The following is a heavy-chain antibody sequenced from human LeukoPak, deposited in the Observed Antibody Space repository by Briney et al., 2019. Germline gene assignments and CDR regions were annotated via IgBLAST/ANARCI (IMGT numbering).Heavy chain of an antibody. V-gene: IGHV4-34*01. CDR1: GGSFSGYY. CDR2: INHSGST. D-gene: IGHD2-15*01. Sequence: PSETLSLTCAAYGGSFSGYYWSWIRQPPGKGLEWIGEINHSGSTNYNPSLKSRVTISVDTSKNQFSLKLSSVTAADTAVYYCARGSGYCSGGSCNNWFDPWGQGTLVTVSS. J-gene: IGHJ5*02. CDR3: ARGSGYCSGGSCNNWFDP.